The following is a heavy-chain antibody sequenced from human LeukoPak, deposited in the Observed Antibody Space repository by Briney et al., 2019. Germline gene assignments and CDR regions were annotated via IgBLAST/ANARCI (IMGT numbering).Heavy chain of an antibody. CDR1: GYRFNAYW. V-gene: IGHV5-51*01. D-gene: IGHD6-19*01. CDR2: IYPDDSDT. CDR3: ARRGSGWRVGDAFDI. Sequence: GESLKISCKGSGYRFNAYWIAWVRQMPGKGLEWMGIIYPDDSDTRYSPSFQGQVTISADKSVRTAYLQWSSLKASDTAMYYCARRGSGWRVGDAFDIWGQGTMVTVSS. J-gene: IGHJ3*02.